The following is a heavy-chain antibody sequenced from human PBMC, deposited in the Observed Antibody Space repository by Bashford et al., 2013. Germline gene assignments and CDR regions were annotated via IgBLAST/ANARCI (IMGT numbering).Heavy chain of an antibody. D-gene: IGHD2-15*01. CDR2: INTRGSA. Sequence: SETLSLTCNVSGGSISSSYWSWMRQPAGKGLEWIGRINTRGSAAYSPSLRSRVTMSVDTAKNHFSLKLRSVTAADTAVYYCARVPSDINRGDFDYWGQGTPVTVSS. CDR3: ARVPSDINRGDFDY. J-gene: IGHJ4*02. CDR1: GGSISSSY. V-gene: IGHV4-4*07.